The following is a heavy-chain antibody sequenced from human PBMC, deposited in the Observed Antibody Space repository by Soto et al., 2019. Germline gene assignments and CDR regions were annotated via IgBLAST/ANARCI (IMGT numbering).Heavy chain of an antibody. CDR1: GFIFSGSG. V-gene: IGHV3-30*03. D-gene: IGHD3-22*01. J-gene: IGHJ5*01. Sequence: QVQLVESEGGVVQPGRSLRLTCAASGFIFSGSGMHWVRQAPGKGLEWVALVSNDGIRKYYEDSVKGRFTISRDNAENTLYLQMNSLRAEDTAVYYCARWVGGSMYDNSGKYDSWGQGTLVTVSS. CDR2: VSNDGIRK. CDR3: ARWVGGSMYDNSGKYDS.